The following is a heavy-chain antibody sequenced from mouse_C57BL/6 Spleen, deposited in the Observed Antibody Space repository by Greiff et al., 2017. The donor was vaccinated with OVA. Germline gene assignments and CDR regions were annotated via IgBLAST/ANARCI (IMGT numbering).Heavy chain of an antibody. D-gene: IGHD2-4*01. J-gene: IGHJ3*01. CDR3: AKKGDYDYDDVLAY. Sequence: VQVVESGPGLVQPSQSLSITCTVSGFSLTSYGVHWVRQSPGKGLEWLGVIWRGGSTDYNAAFMSRLSITKDNSKSQVFFKMNSLQADDTAIYYCAKKGDYDYDDVLAYWGQGTLVTVSA. CDR2: IWRGGST. V-gene: IGHV2-5*01. CDR1: GFSLTSYG.